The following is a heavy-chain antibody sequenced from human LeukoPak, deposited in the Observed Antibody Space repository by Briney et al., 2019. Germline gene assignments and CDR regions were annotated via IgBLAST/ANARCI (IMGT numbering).Heavy chain of an antibody. D-gene: IGHD3-10*01. CDR3: ARSGEGVLWFGEQYYFDY. V-gene: IGHV1-46*01. CDR2: INPSGGST. CDR1: GYTFTSYY. J-gene: IGHJ4*02. Sequence: ASVKVSCKASGYTFTSYYMHWVRQAPGQGLEWMGIINPSGGSTSYAQKFQGRVTMTRDTSTSTVYMELSSLRSEDTAVYYCARSGEGVLWFGEQYYFDYWGQGTLVTVSS.